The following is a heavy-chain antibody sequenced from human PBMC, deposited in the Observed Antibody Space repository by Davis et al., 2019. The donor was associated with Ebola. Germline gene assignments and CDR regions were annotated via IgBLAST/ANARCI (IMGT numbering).Heavy chain of an antibody. V-gene: IGHV3-73*01. CDR1: GFTFSGSA. CDR2: IRSKANSYAT. D-gene: IGHD5-24*01. Sequence: GESLKISCAASGFTFSGSAMHWVRQASGKGLEWVGRIRSKANSYATAYAASVKGRFTISRDDSKNTAYLQMNSLKTEDTAVYYCTSSRDGYNYRDYWGQGTLVTVSS. CDR3: TSSRDGYNYRDY. J-gene: IGHJ4*02.